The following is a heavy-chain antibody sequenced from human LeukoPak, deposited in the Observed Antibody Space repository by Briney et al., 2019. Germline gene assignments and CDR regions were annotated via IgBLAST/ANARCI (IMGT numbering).Heavy chain of an antibody. V-gene: IGHV3-30*19. J-gene: IGHJ4*02. Sequence: GGSLRLSCAASGFTFSSYGMHWVRQAPGKGLEWVAVISYDGSNKYYADSVKGRFTISRDNSKNTLYLQMNSLRAEDTAVYYCARDNTEYYDSSGYFVYWGQGTLVTVSS. CDR3: ARDNTEYYDSSGYFVY. CDR1: GFTFSSYG. CDR2: ISYDGSNK. D-gene: IGHD3-22*01.